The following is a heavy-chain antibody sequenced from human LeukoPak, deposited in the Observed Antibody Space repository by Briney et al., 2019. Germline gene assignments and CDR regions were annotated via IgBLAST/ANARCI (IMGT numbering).Heavy chain of an antibody. CDR3: AKDRSVAGTSYGMDV. J-gene: IGHJ6*02. CDR1: GFTFDDYA. Sequence: GGSLRLSCAASGFTFDDYAMHWVRQAPGKGLEWVSGISWNSGSIGYADSVKGRFTISRDNAKNSLYLQMNSLRAEDTALYYCAKDRSVAGTSYGMDVWGQGTTVTVSS. CDR2: ISWNSGSI. D-gene: IGHD6-19*01. V-gene: IGHV3-9*01.